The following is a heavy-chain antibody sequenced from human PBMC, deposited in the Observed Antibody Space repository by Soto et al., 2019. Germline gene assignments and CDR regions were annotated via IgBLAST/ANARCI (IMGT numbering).Heavy chain of an antibody. CDR3: AREEYSSSGHGFDY. CDR1: GFTFSSYG. D-gene: IGHD6-13*01. Sequence: GGSLRLSCAASGFTFSSYGMHWVRQAPGKGLEWVAVIWYDGSNKYYADSVKGRFTISRDNSKNTLYLQMNSLRAEDTAVYYCAREEYSSSGHGFDYWGQGTLVTVSS. J-gene: IGHJ4*02. V-gene: IGHV3-33*01. CDR2: IWYDGSNK.